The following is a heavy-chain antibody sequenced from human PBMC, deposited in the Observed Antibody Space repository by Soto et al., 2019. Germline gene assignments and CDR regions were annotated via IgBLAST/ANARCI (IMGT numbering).Heavy chain of an antibody. Sequence: PGESLKISCAASGFTFSSYSMNWVRQAPGKGLEWVSSISSSSSYIYYADSVKGRFTISRDNAKNSLYLQMNSLRAEDTAVYYCARDPSGSNPFDIWGQGTMVTVSS. J-gene: IGHJ3*02. CDR1: GFTFSSYS. CDR2: ISSSSSYI. CDR3: ARDPSGSNPFDI. D-gene: IGHD1-1*01. V-gene: IGHV3-21*01.